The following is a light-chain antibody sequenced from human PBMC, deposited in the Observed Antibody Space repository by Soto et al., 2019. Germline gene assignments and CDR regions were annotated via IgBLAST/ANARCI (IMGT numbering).Light chain of an antibody. J-gene: IGLJ1*01. V-gene: IGLV2-14*01. CDR2: EVS. CDR1: SSDVGNYKY. CDR3: FSYTSSGTYV. Sequence: SVLTQPASVSGSPGQSITISCTGTSSDVGNYKYVSWYQQHPGKAPKLMIYEVSNRPSGVSNRFSGSKSGNTASLTISGLQAEDETDYYCFSYTSSGTYVFXTGTKVTVL.